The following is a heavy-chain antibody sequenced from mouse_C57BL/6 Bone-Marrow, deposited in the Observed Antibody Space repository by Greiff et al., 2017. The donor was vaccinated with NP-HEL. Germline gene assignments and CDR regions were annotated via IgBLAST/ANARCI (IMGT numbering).Heavy chain of an antibody. V-gene: IGHV5-4*01. J-gene: IGHJ2*01. CDR3: ARDPPAKTFDY. Sequence: EVNLVESGGGLVKPGGSLKLSCAASGFTFSSYAMSWVRQTPEKRLEWVATISDGGSYTYYPDNVKGRFTISRDNAKNNLYLQMSHLKSEDTAMYYCARDPPAKTFDYWGQGTTLTVSS. CDR1: GFTFSSYA. CDR2: ISDGGSYT.